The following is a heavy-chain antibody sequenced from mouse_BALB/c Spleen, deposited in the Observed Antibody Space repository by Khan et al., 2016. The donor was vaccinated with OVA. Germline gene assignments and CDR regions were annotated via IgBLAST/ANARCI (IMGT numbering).Heavy chain of an antibody. V-gene: IGHV1-7*01. J-gene: IGHJ2*01. CDR2: INPSTGYT. CDR3: AIMVLRCDFDY. CDR1: GYTFINYW. D-gene: IGHD1-1*01. Sequence: QSGAELAKPGASVKMSCKASGYTFINYWIFWVKQRPGPGLEWIGYINPSTGYTEYNQNFKDMATLNADKSSSTAYMQLCSLTSEDSAVYYCAIMVLRCDFDYWGQGTTLTVSS.